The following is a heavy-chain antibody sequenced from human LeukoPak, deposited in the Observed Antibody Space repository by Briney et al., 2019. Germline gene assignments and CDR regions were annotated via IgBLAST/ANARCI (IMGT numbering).Heavy chain of an antibody. CDR1: GDSFRSGFYY. J-gene: IGHJ4*02. V-gene: IGHV4-38-2*02. CDR3: ATGVATITTGVVSYFDK. D-gene: IGHD5-12*01. Sequence: SETLSLTCSVSGDSFRSGFYYSWIRQPPGKGLEWIGYIYFAGYTYYNPSLNSRVTISMDRSKNQFSLKLSSVTAADTAVYYCATGVATITTGVVSYFDKWGQGTLVTVSS. CDR2: IYFAGYT.